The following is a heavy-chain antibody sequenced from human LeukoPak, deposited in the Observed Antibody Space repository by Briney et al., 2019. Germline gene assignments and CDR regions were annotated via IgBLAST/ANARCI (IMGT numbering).Heavy chain of an antibody. CDR3: AGSLVMVVAATRATRNWFDP. D-gene: IGHD2-15*01. CDR1: GGSFSGYY. CDR2: INHSGST. V-gene: IGHV4-34*01. Sequence: PSETLSLTCAVYGGSFSGYYWSWIRQPPGKGLEWIGEINHSGSTNYNPSLKSRVTISVDTSKNQFSLKLSSVTAADTAVYYCAGSLVMVVAATRATRNWFDPWGQGTLVTVSS. J-gene: IGHJ5*02.